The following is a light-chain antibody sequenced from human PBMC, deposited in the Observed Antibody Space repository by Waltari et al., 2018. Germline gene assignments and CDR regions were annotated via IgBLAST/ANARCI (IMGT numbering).Light chain of an antibody. CDR1: SGSIASNY. Sequence: NFMLTQPHSVSESPGKTVTISCTRSSGSIASNYVQLYQQRPRSAPTNVIYEDDQRPPGVPARFSGSIDSSSNAASLTICVLKAEDEADYYCKSYHSINPWVFGGGTKLTVL. J-gene: IGLJ3*02. V-gene: IGLV6-57*03. CDR3: KSYHSINPWV. CDR2: EDD.